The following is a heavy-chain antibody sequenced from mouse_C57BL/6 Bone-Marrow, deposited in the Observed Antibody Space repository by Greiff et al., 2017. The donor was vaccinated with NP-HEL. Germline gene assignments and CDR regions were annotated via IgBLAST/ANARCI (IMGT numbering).Heavy chain of an antibody. CDR2: IDPSDSYT. D-gene: IGHD1-1*01. CDR3: AMSSVAMDY. V-gene: IGHV1-50*01. Sequence: QVQLQQPGAELVKPGASVKLSCKASGYTFTSYWMQWVKQRPGQGLEWIGEIDPSDSYTNYNQKFKGKATLTVDTSSSPAYMQLSSLTSEDSAVYYWAMSSVAMDYWGQGTSVTVSS. CDR1: GYTFTSYW. J-gene: IGHJ4*01.